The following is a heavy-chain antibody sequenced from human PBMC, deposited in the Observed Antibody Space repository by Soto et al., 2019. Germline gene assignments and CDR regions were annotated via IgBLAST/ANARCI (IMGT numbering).Heavy chain of an antibody. CDR1: GGTFSSYT. Sequence: SVKVSCKASGGTFSSYTISWVRQAPGQGLEWMGRIIPILGIANYAQKFQGRVTITADKSTSTAYMELSSLRSEDTAVYYCASDIVVVPAAMRYDYMDVWGKGNTVTVSS. CDR3: ASDIVVVPAAMRYDYMDV. V-gene: IGHV1-69*02. CDR2: IIPILGIA. D-gene: IGHD2-2*01. J-gene: IGHJ6*03.